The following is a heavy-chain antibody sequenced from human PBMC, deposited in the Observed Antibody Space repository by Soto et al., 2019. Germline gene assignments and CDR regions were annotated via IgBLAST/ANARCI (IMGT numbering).Heavy chain of an antibody. Sequence: QVQLVESGGGVVQPGRSLRLSCAASGFTFSSYGMHWVRQAPGKGLEWVAVISYDGSNKYYADSVKGRFTISRDNSKNTLYLQMNSLRAEDTAVYYCAQDHIARIAAADFDYWGQGTLVTVSS. V-gene: IGHV3-30*18. CDR3: AQDHIARIAAADFDY. CDR2: ISYDGSNK. CDR1: GFTFSSYG. J-gene: IGHJ4*02. D-gene: IGHD6-13*01.